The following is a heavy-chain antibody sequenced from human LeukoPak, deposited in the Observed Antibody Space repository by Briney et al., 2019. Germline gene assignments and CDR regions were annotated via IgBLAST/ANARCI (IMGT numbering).Heavy chain of an antibody. CDR1: GFSLHTRGVG. V-gene: IGHV2-5*02. Sequence: SGPTLVQPTQTLTLTCTFSGFSLHTRGVGVAWIRQPPGKALEWLAFIYWDDDKRYSSSLKSRLTITRDTSENQVVLTMTNMDPVDTATYYCAHGYCGSSSCHPYYYYDLDVWGQGTTVTVSS. CDR2: IYWDDDK. CDR3: AHGYCGSSSCHPYYYYDLDV. J-gene: IGHJ6*02. D-gene: IGHD2-2*01.